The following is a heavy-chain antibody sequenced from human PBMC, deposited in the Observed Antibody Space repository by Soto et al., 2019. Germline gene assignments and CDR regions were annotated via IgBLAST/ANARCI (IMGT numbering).Heavy chain of an antibody. CDR2: ISGSGGST. D-gene: IGHD2-2*01. J-gene: IGHJ4*02. V-gene: IGHV3-23*01. CDR3: AKVSEAGTTTKYYFDQ. CDR1: GFTFSTYA. Sequence: PGGSLRLSCAASGFTFSTYALSWVRQAPGKGLEWVSIISGSGGSTYYADSVKGRFTISRDNSKNTLYLQMNSRRADDTAVYYCAKVSEAGTTTKYYFDQWGQGTLVTVSS.